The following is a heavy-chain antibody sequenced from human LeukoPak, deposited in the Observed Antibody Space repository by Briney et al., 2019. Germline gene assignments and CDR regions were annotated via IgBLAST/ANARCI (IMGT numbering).Heavy chain of an antibody. CDR3: ASTKKYYDILTGYVSSYYFDY. D-gene: IGHD3-9*01. CDR2: INPNSGGT. V-gene: IGHV1-2*02. J-gene: IGHJ4*02. CDR1: GYTFTGYY. Sequence: ASVKVSCTASGYTFTGYYMHWVRQAPGQGLEWMGWINPNSGGTNYAQKFQGRVTMTRDTSISTAYMELSRLRSDDTAVYYCASTKKYYDILTGYVSSYYFDYWGQGTLVTVSS.